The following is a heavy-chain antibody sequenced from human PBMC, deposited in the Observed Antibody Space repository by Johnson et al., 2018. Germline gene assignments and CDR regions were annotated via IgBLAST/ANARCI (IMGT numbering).Heavy chain of an antibody. CDR2: ISNSGSTTI. J-gene: IGHJ4*02. D-gene: IGHD3-10*02. V-gene: IGHV3-11*01. Sequence: QVQLVQSGGGLVKPGGSLRLSCVASGFSLSDYYMSWIRQAPGKGLEWVSYISNSGSTTIYYADSVKGRFTVSRDYARNALYLQMNDVRYDDMAVYYCARDVRNGGADCWGQGTLVTVSS. CDR1: GFSLSDYY. CDR3: ARDVRNGGADC.